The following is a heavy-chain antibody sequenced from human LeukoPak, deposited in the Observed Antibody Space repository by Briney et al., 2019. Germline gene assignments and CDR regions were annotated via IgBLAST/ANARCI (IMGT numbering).Heavy chain of an antibody. CDR2: IYSGGST. V-gene: IGHV3-53*01. Sequence: PGGSLRLSCAASGFTFSSYAMSWVRQAPGKGLEWVSVIYSGGSTYYADSVKGRFTISRDNSKNTLYLEMNSLRVEDTAVYFCARGGGYYGVDYWGQGTLVTVSS. D-gene: IGHD4-17*01. CDR3: ARGGGYYGVDY. CDR1: GFTFSSYA. J-gene: IGHJ4*02.